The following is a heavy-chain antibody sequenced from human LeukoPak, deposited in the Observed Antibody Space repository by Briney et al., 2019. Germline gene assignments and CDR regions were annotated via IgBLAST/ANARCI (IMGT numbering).Heavy chain of an antibody. CDR2: INHSGST. J-gene: IGHJ5*02. Sequence: SETLSLTCAVYGGSFSGYYWSWIRQPPGKGLEWIGEINHSGSTNYNPSLKSRVTISVDTSKNQFSLKLSSVTAADAAVYYCASKPGYCSSTSCYTSWFDPWGQGTLVTVSS. CDR1: GGSFSGYY. CDR3: ASKPGYCSSTSCYTSWFDP. D-gene: IGHD2-2*02. V-gene: IGHV4-34*01.